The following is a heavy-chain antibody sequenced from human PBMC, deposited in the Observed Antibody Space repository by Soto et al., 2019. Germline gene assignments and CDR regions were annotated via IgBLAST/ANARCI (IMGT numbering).Heavy chain of an antibody. CDR2: IDPNGGGT. J-gene: IGHJ3*02. V-gene: IGHV1-2*04. CDR1: GYTFTDYY. D-gene: IGHD3-3*01. Sequence: ASVKVSCKASGYTFTDYYIHWVRQAPGQGREWMGWIDPNGGGTNYAQKFQDLVTMTRDTSINTAYMELSRLRSDDTALYYCARAYDFWSGYDAFDIWGQGTMVTVSS. CDR3: ARAYDFWSGYDAFDI.